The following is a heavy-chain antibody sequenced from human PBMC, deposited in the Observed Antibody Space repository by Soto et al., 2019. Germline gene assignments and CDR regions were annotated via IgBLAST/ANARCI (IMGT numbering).Heavy chain of an antibody. CDR2: IYYSGST. CDR1: GGSISSYY. D-gene: IGHD6-19*01. J-gene: IGHJ4*02. V-gene: IGHV4-59*12. Sequence: SETLSLTCTVSGGSISSYYLSWIRQPPGKGLEWIGYIYYSGSTNYNPSLKSRVTISVDTSKNQFSLNLSSVTAADTAVYYCARGLITGSHYSGGWYYFDSWGQGTQVTVSS. CDR3: ARGLITGSHYSGGWYYFDS.